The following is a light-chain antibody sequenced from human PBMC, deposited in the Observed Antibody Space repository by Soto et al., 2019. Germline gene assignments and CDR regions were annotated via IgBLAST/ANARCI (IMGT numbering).Light chain of an antibody. V-gene: IGKV1-5*01. CDR3: QHNRLYSPWT. Sequence: IQMTQSPSTLSASVGDRVTITCRASQNINAWLAWYQQKPGKAPKLLISDASSLESGVPSRFSGSGSGTEFTLTISGLQPDDFATYYCQHNRLYSPWTFGQGTKV. J-gene: IGKJ1*01. CDR2: DAS. CDR1: QNINAW.